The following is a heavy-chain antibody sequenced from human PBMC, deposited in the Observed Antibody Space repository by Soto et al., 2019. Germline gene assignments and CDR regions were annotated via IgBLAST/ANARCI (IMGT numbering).Heavy chain of an antibody. CDR3: ARDLPGTTSY. D-gene: IGHD1-1*01. J-gene: IGHJ4*02. CDR1: RYTFTSYA. V-gene: IGHV1-3*01. CDR2: INAGNGNT. Sequence: ASVKVSCKASRYTFTSYAMHWVRQAPGQRLEWMGWINAGNGNTKYSQKFQGRVTITRDTSASTAYMELSSLRSEDTAVYYCARDLPGTTSYWGQGTLVTVSS.